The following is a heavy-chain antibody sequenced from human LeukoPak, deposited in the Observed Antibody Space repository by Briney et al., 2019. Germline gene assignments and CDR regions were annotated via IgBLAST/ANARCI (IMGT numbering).Heavy chain of an antibody. Sequence: GGSLRLSCAASGFTFSSYEMNWVRQAPGKGLEWVSYISSSGSTINYADSVKGRFTISRDNAKNSLYLQMNSLRAEDTAVYYCASYDILTGYYFDYWGQGTLVTVSS. CDR1: GFTFSSYE. CDR2: ISSSGSTI. V-gene: IGHV3-48*03. D-gene: IGHD3-9*01. J-gene: IGHJ4*02. CDR3: ASYDILTGYYFDY.